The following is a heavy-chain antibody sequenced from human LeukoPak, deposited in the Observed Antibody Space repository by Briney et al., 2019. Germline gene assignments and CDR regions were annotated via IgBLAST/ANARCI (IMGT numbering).Heavy chain of an antibody. CDR1: GYTFTSYY. CDR2: INPSGGST. D-gene: IGHD6-19*01. J-gene: IGHJ4*02. Sequence: ASVKVSCKASGYTFTSYYMHWVRQAPGQGLEWMGIINPSGGSTSYAQKFQGRVTMTRDTSISTAYMELSRLRSGDTAVYYCARGGQQWLDTYYFDYWGQGTLVTVSS. V-gene: IGHV1-46*01. CDR3: ARGGQQWLDTYYFDY.